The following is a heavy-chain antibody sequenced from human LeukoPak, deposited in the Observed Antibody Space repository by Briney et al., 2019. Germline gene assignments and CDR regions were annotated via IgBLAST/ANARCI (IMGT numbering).Heavy chain of an antibody. CDR1: GGTFSSYA. J-gene: IGHJ6*02. Sequence: ASVKVSCKASGGTFSSYAISWVRQAPRQGLEWMGRIIPILGIANYAQKFQGRVTITADKSTSTAYMELSSLRSEDTAVYYCAKLKIYCSSTSCSNLYYYYGMDVWGQGTTVTVSS. CDR2: IIPILGIA. D-gene: IGHD2-2*01. CDR3: AKLKIYCSSTSCSNLYYYYGMDV. V-gene: IGHV1-69*04.